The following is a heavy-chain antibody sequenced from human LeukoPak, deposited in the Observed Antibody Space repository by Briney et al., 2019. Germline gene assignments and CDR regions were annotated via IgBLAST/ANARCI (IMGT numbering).Heavy chain of an antibody. CDR1: GFTFSTYA. D-gene: IGHD2-15*01. CDR2: ICGSGGVT. V-gene: IGHV3-23*01. J-gene: IGHJ4*02. Sequence: PGGSLRLSCTASGFTFSTYAMTWVRQAPGKGLEWVSNICGSGGVTYYADSVKGRFTISRDNSKNTLYLQMNSLRAEDTAVYYCAKLSGGSCYSSISYWGQGTLVTVSS. CDR3: AKLSGGSCYSSISY.